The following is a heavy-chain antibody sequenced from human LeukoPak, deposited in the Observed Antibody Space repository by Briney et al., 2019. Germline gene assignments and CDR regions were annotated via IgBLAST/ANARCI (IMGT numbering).Heavy chain of an antibody. CDR1: GYTFTSYY. Sequence: ASVKDSCKASGYTFTSYYMHWVRQAPGQGLEWMGIINPSGGSTSYAQKFQGRVTMTRDTSTSTVYMELSSLRSEDTAVYYCARGVLRYFDLGPPHPQRGDYWGQGTLVTVSS. D-gene: IGHD3-9*01. CDR3: ARGVLRYFDLGPPHPQRGDY. J-gene: IGHJ4*02. CDR2: INPSGGST. V-gene: IGHV1-46*01.